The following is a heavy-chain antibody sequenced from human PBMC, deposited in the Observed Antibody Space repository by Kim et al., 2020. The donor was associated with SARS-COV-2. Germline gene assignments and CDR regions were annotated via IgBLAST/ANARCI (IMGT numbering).Heavy chain of an antibody. CDR2: ISGSAGGT. Sequence: GGSLRLSCAASGFTFSNYAMNWLRQAPGKGLEWVSTISGSAGGTYYADSVKGRFTISRDNSKNTLSLQMNSLRAEDTAVYFCAKGTGYSYAFTAFDIWG. CDR3: AKGTGYSYAFTAFDI. V-gene: IGHV3-23*01. J-gene: IGHJ3*02. D-gene: IGHD5-18*01. CDR1: GFTFSNYA.